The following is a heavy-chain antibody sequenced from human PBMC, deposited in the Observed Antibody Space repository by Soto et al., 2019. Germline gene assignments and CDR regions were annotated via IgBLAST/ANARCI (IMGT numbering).Heavy chain of an antibody. Sequence: GESLKISCKGSGYSFTSYWIGWVRQMPGKGLEWMGIIYPGDPDTRYSPSFQGQVTISADKSISTAYLQWSSLKASDTAMYYCARHMGQGEVPAAIVGPYYYYGMDVWGQGTTVTVSS. CDR1: GYSFTSYW. CDR3: ARHMGQGEVPAAIVGPYYYYGMDV. J-gene: IGHJ6*02. V-gene: IGHV5-51*01. CDR2: IYPGDPDT. D-gene: IGHD2-2*01.